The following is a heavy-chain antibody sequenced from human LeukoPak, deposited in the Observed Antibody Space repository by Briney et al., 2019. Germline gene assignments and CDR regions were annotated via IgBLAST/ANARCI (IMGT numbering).Heavy chain of an antibody. CDR3: ARGRLLWFGDAFDI. CDR1: GGSFSGYY. V-gene: IGHV4-34*01. Sequence: SETQSLTCAVYGGSFSGYYWSWIRQPPGKGLEWIGEINHSGSTNYNPSLKSRVTISVDTSKNQFSLKLSSVTAADTAVYYCARGRLLWFGDAFDIWGQGTMVTVSS. J-gene: IGHJ3*02. D-gene: IGHD3-10*01. CDR2: INHSGST.